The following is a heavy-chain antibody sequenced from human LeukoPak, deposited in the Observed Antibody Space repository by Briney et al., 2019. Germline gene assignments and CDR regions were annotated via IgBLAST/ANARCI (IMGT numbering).Heavy chain of an antibody. CDR1: GYTFTDYY. CDR2: INPHSGGT. CDR3: TKSGT. Sequence: ASVKVSCKASGYTFTDYYMHWVRQAPGQGLEWMGRINPHSGGTNYAQNFQGRVTMTRDMNITTAYMELRRLTSDDSAMYYCTKSGTWGQGTLVTVSS. D-gene: IGHD1-26*01. J-gene: IGHJ5*02. V-gene: IGHV1-2*06.